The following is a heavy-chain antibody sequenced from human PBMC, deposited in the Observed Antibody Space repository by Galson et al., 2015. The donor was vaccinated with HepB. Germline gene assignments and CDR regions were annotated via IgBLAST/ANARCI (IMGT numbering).Heavy chain of an antibody. CDR1: GFTFSSYG. Sequence: SLRLSCAASGFTFSSYGMHWVRQAPGKGLEWVAVISYDGSNKYYADSVKGRFTISRDNSKNTLYLQMNSLRAEDTAVYYCAKGGAAVGPGGDYYFDYWGQGTLVTVSS. V-gene: IGHV3-30*18. J-gene: IGHJ4*02. D-gene: IGHD2-21*02. CDR2: ISYDGSNK. CDR3: AKGGAAVGPGGDYYFDY.